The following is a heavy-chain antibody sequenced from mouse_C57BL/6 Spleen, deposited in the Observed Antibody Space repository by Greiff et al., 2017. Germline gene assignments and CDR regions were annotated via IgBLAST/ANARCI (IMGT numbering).Heavy chain of an antibody. D-gene: IGHD2-1*01. CDR1: GYTFTSYW. Sequence: QVQLQQPGAELVKPGASVKLSCKASGYTFTSYWMHWVKQRPGQGLEWIGMIHPNSGSTNYNEKFKSKATLTVDKSSSTAYMQLSSLTSEDSAVYYCARSEIYYGHYYAMDYWGQGTSVTVSS. CDR3: ARSEIYYGHYYAMDY. J-gene: IGHJ4*01. V-gene: IGHV1-64*01. CDR2: IHPNSGST.